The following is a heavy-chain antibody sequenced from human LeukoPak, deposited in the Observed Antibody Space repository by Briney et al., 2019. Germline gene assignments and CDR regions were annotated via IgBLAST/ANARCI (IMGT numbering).Heavy chain of an antibody. CDR3: ARGARGRYSSSYYYGMDV. CDR2: INHSGST. Sequence: SETLSLTCAVYGGSFSGYYWSWIRQPPGKGLEWIGEINHSGSTNYNPSLKSRVTISVDTSKNQFSLKLSSVNAADTAVYYCARGARGRYSSSYYYGMDVWGQGTTVTVSS. CDR1: GGSFSGYY. J-gene: IGHJ6*02. D-gene: IGHD6-6*01. V-gene: IGHV4-34*01.